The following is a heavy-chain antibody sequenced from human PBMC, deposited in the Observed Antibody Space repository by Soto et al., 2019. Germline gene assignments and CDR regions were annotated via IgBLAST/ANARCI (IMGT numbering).Heavy chain of an antibody. CDR2: ISSNGGST. CDR1: GFTFSSYA. Sequence: GGSLRLSCSASGFTFSSYAMHWVRQAPGKGLEYVSAISSNGGSTYYADSVKGRFTISRDNSKNTLYLQMSSLRAEDTAVYYCVKDSVGWLRLPDYWGQGTLVTVSS. CDR3: VKDSVGWLRLPDY. J-gene: IGHJ4*02. V-gene: IGHV3-64D*06. D-gene: IGHD5-12*01.